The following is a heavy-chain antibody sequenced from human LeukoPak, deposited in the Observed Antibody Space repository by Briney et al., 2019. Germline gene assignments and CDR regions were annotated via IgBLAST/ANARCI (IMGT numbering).Heavy chain of an antibody. D-gene: IGHD3-3*01. CDR1: GGSISSSSYY. J-gene: IGHJ5*02. Sequence: SETRSLTCTVSGGSISSSSYYWGWIRQPPGEGLEWIGSIYYSGSIYYNPSLKSRVTISVDTSKNQFSLKLSSVTAADTAVYYCAREQIYYDFWSGYYTGWFDPWGQGTLVTVSS. V-gene: IGHV4-39*07. CDR2: IYYSGSI. CDR3: AREQIYYDFWSGYYTGWFDP.